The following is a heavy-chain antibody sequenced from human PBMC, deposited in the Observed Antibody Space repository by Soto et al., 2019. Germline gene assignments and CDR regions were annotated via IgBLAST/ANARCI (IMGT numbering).Heavy chain of an antibody. J-gene: IGHJ4*02. V-gene: IGHV1-3*01. D-gene: IGHD2-2*03. Sequence: QVQLVQSGAEVKKPGASVKVSCKASGYTFTSYAMHWVRQAPGQRLEWMGWINAGNGNTKYSQKFQGRVTITRDTSAGTAYMELSSLRSEDTAVYYCARVLGRGVRGEVDILPYFDYWGQGTLVTVSS. CDR2: INAGNGNT. CDR3: ARVLGRGVRGEVDILPYFDY. CDR1: GYTFTSYA.